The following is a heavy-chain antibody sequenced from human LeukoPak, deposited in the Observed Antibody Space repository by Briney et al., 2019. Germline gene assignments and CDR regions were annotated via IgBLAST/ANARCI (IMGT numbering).Heavy chain of an antibody. J-gene: IGHJ4*02. V-gene: IGHV4-4*09. CDR1: GGSISSHY. D-gene: IGHD6-19*01. CDR3: ARHVAVAGPIDY. Sequence: SETLSLTCTVSGGSISSHYWSWIRQPPGKGLEWIGYIYTSGSTNYNPSLKSRVTISVDTSKNQFSLKLSSVTAADTAVYYCARHVAVAGPIDYWGQGTLVTVSS. CDR2: IYTSGST.